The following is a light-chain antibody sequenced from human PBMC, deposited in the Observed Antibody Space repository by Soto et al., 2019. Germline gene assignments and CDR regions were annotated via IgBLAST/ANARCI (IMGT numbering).Light chain of an antibody. J-gene: IGLJ3*02. V-gene: IGLV2-8*01. CDR3: AAWEDSMSGPV. CDR1: SSDVGGYNY. CDR2: EVN. Sequence: QSVLTQPPSASGSPGQSVAISCTGTSSDVGGYNYVSWYQQHPGKAPKLMIYEVNKRPSGVPDRFSGSKSGSSATLTISGLRSDDEADYYCAAWEDSMSGPVFGGGTKLTVL.